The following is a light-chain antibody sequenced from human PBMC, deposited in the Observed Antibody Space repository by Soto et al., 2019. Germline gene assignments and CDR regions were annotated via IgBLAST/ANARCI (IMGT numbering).Light chain of an antibody. CDR2: DAS. Sequence: EIVFTPSPRTLSLSPGARATLSGRASQSVSSNLAWYQQKPGLAPRLLIYDASSRATGIPDRFSGSGSGTDFTLTISRLEPEDFAVYYCQQYGSSPRTFGQGTKVDIK. CDR1: QSVSSN. V-gene: IGKV3D-20*01. J-gene: IGKJ1*01. CDR3: QQYGSSPRT.